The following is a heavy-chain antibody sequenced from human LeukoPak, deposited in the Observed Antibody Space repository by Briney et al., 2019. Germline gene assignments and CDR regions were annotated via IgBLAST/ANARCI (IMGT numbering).Heavy chain of an antibody. V-gene: IGHV1-3*01. CDR2: INAGNGNT. CDR3: ARDSSSYFDY. CDR1: GYTFTSYA. D-gene: IGHD6-6*01. Sequence: ASVKVSCKASGYTFTSYAMHWVRQAPGQRLEWMGWINAGNGNTKYSQKFQGRVTITRDTSASTAYMELSRLRYDDTAVYYCARDSSSYFDYWGQGTLVTVSS. J-gene: IGHJ4*02.